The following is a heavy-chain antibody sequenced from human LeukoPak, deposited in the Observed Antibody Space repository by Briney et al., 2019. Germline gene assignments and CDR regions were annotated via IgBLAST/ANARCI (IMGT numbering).Heavy chain of an antibody. V-gene: IGHV4-38-2*02. CDR2: IYHDGRI. J-gene: IGHJ6*03. Sequence: SETLSLTCTVSGYSITNGYYWGWIRQPPGKGLEWIGSIYHDGRIDYNPSLKSRVTISRDTSNDQFSLKLSSMTAADTAMYYCARGRVSSSTWHSTYYYYFYMDVWGKGTTVTVSS. CDR1: GYSITNGYY. D-gene: IGHD4-11*01. CDR3: ARGRVSSSTWHSTYYYYFYMDV.